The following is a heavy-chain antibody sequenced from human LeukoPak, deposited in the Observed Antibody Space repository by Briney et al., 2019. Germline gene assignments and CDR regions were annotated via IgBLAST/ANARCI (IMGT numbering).Heavy chain of an antibody. J-gene: IGHJ4*02. CDR2: INPNSGGT. D-gene: IGHD6-13*01. CDR1: GYTFTGYY. Sequence: GASVKVSCKASGYTFTGYYMHWVRQAPGQGLEWMGWINPNSGGTNYAQKFQGRVTMTRDTSISTAYMELSRLRSDDTAVYYCARVWAAYVAAEYYFDYWGQGTLVTVSS. CDR3: ARVWAAYVAAEYYFDY. V-gene: IGHV1-2*02.